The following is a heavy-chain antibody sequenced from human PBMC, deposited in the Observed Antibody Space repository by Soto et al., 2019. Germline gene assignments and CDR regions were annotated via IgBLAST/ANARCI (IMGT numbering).Heavy chain of an antibody. Sequence: GGSLRLSCAASGFTFSSYAMHWVRQAPGKGLEWVAVISYDGSNKYYADSVKGRFTISRDNSKNTLYLQMNSLRAEDTAVYYCARDQGPQWLDSFDYWGQGTLVTVSS. D-gene: IGHD6-19*01. CDR1: GFTFSSYA. V-gene: IGHV3-30*04. CDR3: ARDQGPQWLDSFDY. CDR2: ISYDGSNK. J-gene: IGHJ4*02.